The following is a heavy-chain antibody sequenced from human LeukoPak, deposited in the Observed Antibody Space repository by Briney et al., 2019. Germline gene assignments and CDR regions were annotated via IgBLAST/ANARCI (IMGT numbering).Heavy chain of an antibody. J-gene: IGHJ4*02. V-gene: IGHV3-23*01. CDR2: IGGSGDST. CDR3: AKEASRGYYYFDY. CDR1: GFSFSNYA. Sequence: GGSLRLSCAASGFSFSNYAMNWVRQAPGKGLEWVSTIGGSGDSTYYADSVKGRFTISRDNPKNTLYLQMNSLRAEDTAVYYCAKEASRGYYYFDYWGQATLVTVSS. D-gene: IGHD3-10*01.